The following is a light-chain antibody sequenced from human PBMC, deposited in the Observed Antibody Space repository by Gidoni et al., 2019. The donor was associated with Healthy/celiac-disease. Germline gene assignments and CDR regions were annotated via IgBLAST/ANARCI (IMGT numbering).Light chain of an antibody. CDR1: QSVSSY. CDR2: DAS. CDR3: QQRSNQFT. V-gene: IGKV3-11*01. J-gene: IGKJ3*01. Sequence: EILLTQSPATLSLSPGERATLSCRASQSVSSYLAWYQQKPGQAPRLLIYDASNRATGIPARFSGSGSGTDFTLTISSLEPEDFAVYYGQQRSNQFTFGHGTKVDIK.